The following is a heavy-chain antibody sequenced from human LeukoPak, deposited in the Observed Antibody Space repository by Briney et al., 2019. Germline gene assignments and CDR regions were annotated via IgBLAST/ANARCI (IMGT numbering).Heavy chain of an antibody. Sequence: SETLSLTCTVSGGSISSYYWSWVRQPAGKGLEWIGRIYTSGRTKYNPYLTRRGTMSVEKTKNKSSLSLSSVTAADTAVYYCARTGSGSLNWFDPWGQGTLVTVSS. J-gene: IGHJ5*02. CDR1: GGSISSYY. CDR2: IYTSGRT. V-gene: IGHV4-4*07. D-gene: IGHD6-19*01. CDR3: ARTGSGSLNWFDP.